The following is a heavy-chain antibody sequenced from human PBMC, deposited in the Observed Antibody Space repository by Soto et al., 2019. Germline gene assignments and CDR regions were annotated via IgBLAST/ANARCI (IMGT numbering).Heavy chain of an antibody. CDR1: GFTFSSYS. CDR3: ARDENWNDVEDYYYGMDV. D-gene: IGHD1-1*01. J-gene: IGHJ6*02. V-gene: IGHV3-21*01. CDR2: ISSSSSYI. Sequence: GGSLRLSCAASGFTFSSYSMNWVRQAPGKGLEWVSSISSSSSYIYYADSVKGRFTISRDNAKNSLYLQMNSLRAEDTAVYYCARDENWNDVEDYYYGMDVWGQGTTVTVSS.